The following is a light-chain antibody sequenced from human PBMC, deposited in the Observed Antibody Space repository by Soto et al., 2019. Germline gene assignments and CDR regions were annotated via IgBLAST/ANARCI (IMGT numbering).Light chain of an antibody. V-gene: IGKV3-11*01. CDR1: QSISSN. CDR2: DAS. CDR3: KQRSNWPPLT. Sequence: EIVLTQSPATLSLSPGERATLSCRASQSISSNLAWYQQKRGQAPRLLIYDASNRATGIPARFSGSGSGTDFTLTISSLEPEDLAVYYCKQRSNWPPLTFGGGTKVEIK. J-gene: IGKJ4*01.